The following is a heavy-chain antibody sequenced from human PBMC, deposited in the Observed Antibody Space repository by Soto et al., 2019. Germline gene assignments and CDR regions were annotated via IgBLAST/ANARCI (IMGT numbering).Heavy chain of an antibody. J-gene: IGHJ4*02. CDR1: GFTFSSYG. V-gene: IGHV3-30*18. Sequence: GGSLRLSCAASGFTFSSYGMHWVRQAPGKGLEWVAVISYDGSNKYYADSVKGRFTISRDNSKNTLYLQMNSLRAEDTAVYYCAKERYSSSGTPVYYFDYWGQGTLVTVSS. CDR2: ISYDGSNK. D-gene: IGHD6-6*01. CDR3: AKERYSSSGTPVYYFDY.